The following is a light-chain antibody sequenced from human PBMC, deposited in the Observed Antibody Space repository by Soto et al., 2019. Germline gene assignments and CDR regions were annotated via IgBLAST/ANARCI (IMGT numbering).Light chain of an antibody. CDR2: GAS. CDR1: QSVSNN. V-gene: IGKV3-15*01. CDR3: QQYNNWWT. J-gene: IGKJ1*01. Sequence: EIVMTQSPATLSVSPGERATLSCRASQSVSNNLAWYQKKPGQAPRLLIYGASTRATGIPARFSGSGSGTEFTLTISSLQSEDFAVYYCQQYNNWWTFGQGPRWKSN.